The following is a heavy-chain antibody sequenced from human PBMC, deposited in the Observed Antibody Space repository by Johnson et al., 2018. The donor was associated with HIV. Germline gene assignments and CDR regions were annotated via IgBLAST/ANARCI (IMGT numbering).Heavy chain of an antibody. CDR3: AREEGDYSDSITYDAFAF. V-gene: IGHV3-33*01. Sequence: QVQLVESGGGVVQPGRSLRLSCTASGFPFSSYGMHWVRQAPGRGLEWVAVMWYDGSNKFYADSVKGRFTVSRDNTKNSLYLQMNSLRAEDTAVYYCAREEGDYSDSITYDAFAFWGPGTMFTVSS. CDR1: GFPFSSYG. D-gene: IGHD4-11*01. CDR2: MWYDGSNK. J-gene: IGHJ3*01.